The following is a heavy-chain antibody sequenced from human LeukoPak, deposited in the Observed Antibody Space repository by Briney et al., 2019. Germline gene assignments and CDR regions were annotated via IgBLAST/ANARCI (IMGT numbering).Heavy chain of an antibody. D-gene: IGHD3-16*01. V-gene: IGHV1-69*05. CDR3: ARDRNLWGSLASRPADY. CDR1: GGTFSSYA. Sequence: GASVKVSCKASGGTFSSYAISWVRQAPGQGLEWMGGIIPIFGTANYAQKFQGRVTLTTDTSTRTAYMELRSLTSDDTAVYYCARDRNLWGSLASRPADYWGQGTLVTVSS. J-gene: IGHJ4*02. CDR2: IIPIFGTA.